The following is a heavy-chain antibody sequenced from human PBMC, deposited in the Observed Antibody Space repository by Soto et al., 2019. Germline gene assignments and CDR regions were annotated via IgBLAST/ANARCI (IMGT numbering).Heavy chain of an antibody. J-gene: IGHJ4*02. D-gene: IGHD5-12*01. V-gene: IGHV3-7*01. CDR3: ARDPYSGDDIDLDY. Sequence: GGSLRLSCAASGFTFSSYWMSWVRQAPGKGLEWVANIKQDGSEKYYVDSVKGRFTISRDNAKNSLYLQINSLRAEDTAIYYCARDPYSGDDIDLDYWGQGTLVTVSS. CDR2: IKQDGSEK. CDR1: GFTFSSYW.